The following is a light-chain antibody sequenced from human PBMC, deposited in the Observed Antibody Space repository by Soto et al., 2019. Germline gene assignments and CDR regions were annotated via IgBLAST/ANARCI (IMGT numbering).Light chain of an antibody. CDR2: GAS. CDR3: QQYLYLPPD. V-gene: IGKV3-20*01. CDR1: QSVSSSY. J-gene: IGKJ4*01. Sequence: EIVLTQSPVTLSLSPGERATLSCRASQSVSSSYLAWYQQKPGQAPRLLIYGASSRATGIPDRFSGSGSGTDFTLTISRLEPEDSAVYYCQQYLYLPPDFGGGTKVEI.